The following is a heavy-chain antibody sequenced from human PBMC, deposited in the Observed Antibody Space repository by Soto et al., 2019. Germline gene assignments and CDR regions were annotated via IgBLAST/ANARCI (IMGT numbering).Heavy chain of an antibody. J-gene: IGHJ3*02. V-gene: IGHV1-46*01. CDR3: ASLNTVADAFDI. CDR2: INPSGGST. Sequence: QVQLVQSGAEVKKPGASVKVSCKASGYTFTSYYMHWVRQAPGQGLEWMGIINPSGGSTSYAQKFQGRVNMTRDTSTSTVYMELSSLRSEDTAVYYCASLNTVADAFDIWGQGTMVTVSS. D-gene: IGHD4-17*01. CDR1: GYTFTSYY.